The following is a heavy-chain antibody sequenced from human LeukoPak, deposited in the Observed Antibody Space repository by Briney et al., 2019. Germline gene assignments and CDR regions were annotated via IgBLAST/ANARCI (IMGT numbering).Heavy chain of an antibody. Sequence: PGGSLRLSCAASGFTFSSYAMSWVRQAPGKGLEWVSAISGSGGSTYYADSVKGRFTISRDNSKNTLYLQMNSLRAEDTAVYYCATSSGWYPKYFDYWGQGTLVTVSS. CDR1: GFTFSSYA. J-gene: IGHJ4*02. CDR2: ISGSGGST. CDR3: ATSSGWYPKYFDY. V-gene: IGHV3-23*01. D-gene: IGHD6-19*01.